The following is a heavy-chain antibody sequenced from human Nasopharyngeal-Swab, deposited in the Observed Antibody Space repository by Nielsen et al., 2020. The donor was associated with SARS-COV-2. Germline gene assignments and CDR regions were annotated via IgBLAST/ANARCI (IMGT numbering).Heavy chain of an antibody. D-gene: IGHD3-10*01. V-gene: IGHV3-9*01. CDR3: AKDSLWFGESMDV. CDR1: GFTFDDYA. Sequence: SLRLSCAASGFTFDDYAMHWVRQAPGKGLEWVSVISWNSGRIGYADSVKGRFTISRDNAKNSLYLQMNSLRAEDTALYYCAKDSLWFGESMDVWGQGTTVTVSS. J-gene: IGHJ6*02. CDR2: ISWNSGRI.